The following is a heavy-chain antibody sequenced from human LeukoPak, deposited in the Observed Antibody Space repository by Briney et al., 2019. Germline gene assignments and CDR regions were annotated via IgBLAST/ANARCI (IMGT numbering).Heavy chain of an antibody. J-gene: IGHJ4*02. CDR1: GGSISSSSNY. CDR3: ARPYDSSGYWDY. D-gene: IGHD3-22*01. V-gene: IGHV4-39*01. Sequence: SETLSLTCTVSGGSISSSSNYWGWIRQPRGKGLEWIGSIYYSGSTYYNPSLKSRVTISVDTSKNQFSLKLSSVTAADTAVYYCARPYDSSGYWDYWGQGTLVTVSS. CDR2: IYYSGST.